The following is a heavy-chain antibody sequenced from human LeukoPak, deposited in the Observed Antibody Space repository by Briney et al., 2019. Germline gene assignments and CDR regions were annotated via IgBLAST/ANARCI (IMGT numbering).Heavy chain of an antibody. CDR1: GVTFSSYA. CDR2: ISGSGGST. V-gene: IGHV3-23*01. J-gene: IGHJ4*02. D-gene: IGHD3-22*01. CDR3: ANNYYDTYQFDY. Sequence: SGGSLRLSCAASGVTFSSYAMSWVRQAPGKGLEWVSAISGSGGSTYYADSVEGRFTISRDNSKNTLYLQMNSLRAEDTAVYYCANNYYDTYQFDYWGQGTLVTVSS.